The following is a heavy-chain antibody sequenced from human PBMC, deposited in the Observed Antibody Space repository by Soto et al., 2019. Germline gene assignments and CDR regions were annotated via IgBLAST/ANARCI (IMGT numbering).Heavy chain of an antibody. CDR2: IYWNDDK. CDR3: AHRPDLPTPGDFDQ. J-gene: IGHJ3*01. Sequence: QITLKESGPTLVTPTQTLTLTCTFSGFSLTTSGEGVGWIRQPPGKALEWLALIYWNDDKRYSPSLKIRLTITKDTSKNQVVLTMTDMDPVDTATYYCAHRPDLPTPGDFDQWGQGATVIVSS. CDR1: GFSLTTSGEG. V-gene: IGHV2-5*01. D-gene: IGHD2-21*01.